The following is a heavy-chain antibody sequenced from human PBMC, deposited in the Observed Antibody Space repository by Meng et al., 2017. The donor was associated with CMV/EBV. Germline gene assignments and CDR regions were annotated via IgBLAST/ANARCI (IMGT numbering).Heavy chain of an antibody. CDR1: GFTFSYYA. Sequence: GGSLRLSCAASGFTFSYYAMHWVRQAPGKGLEWVAIISYDGSSKYYADSVKRRFTISRDNSENTLYLQMNSLRAEDTAVYYCARRGAFTRNYYYGMDGWGQGTPVTVSS. V-gene: IGHV3-30*04. J-gene: IGHJ6*02. CDR3: ARRGAFTRNYYYGMDG. D-gene: IGHD2-2*01. CDR2: ISYDGSSK.